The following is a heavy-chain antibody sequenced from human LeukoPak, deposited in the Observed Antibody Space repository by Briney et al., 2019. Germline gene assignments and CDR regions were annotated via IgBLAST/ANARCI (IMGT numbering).Heavy chain of an antibody. CDR1: GGSISSGGSR. J-gene: IGHJ5*02. D-gene: IGHD2-2*01. V-gene: IGHV4-30-4*08. Sequence: SETLSLTCNVSGGSISSGGSRWSWIRQHPGKGLEWIGYIYYSGSTYYNPSLESRLTISVDTSKNQFSLKLSSVTAADTAVYYCAREFVVVPAAMPAATYNWFDPWGQGTLVTVSS. CDR2: IYYSGST. CDR3: AREFVVVPAAMPAATYNWFDP.